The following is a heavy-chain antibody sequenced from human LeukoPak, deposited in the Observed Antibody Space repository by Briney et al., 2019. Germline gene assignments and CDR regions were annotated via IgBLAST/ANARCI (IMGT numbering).Heavy chain of an antibody. Sequence: MSGGSLRLSCVASGFTFSIYDLSWVRQAPGKGLEWIGYIYYSGSTNYNPSLKSRVTISVDTSKNQFSLKLSSVTAADTAVYYCARASQYQLLGAFDIWGQGTMVTVSS. V-gene: IGHV4-59*01. CDR3: ARASQYQLLGAFDI. CDR2: IYYSGST. D-gene: IGHD2-2*01. J-gene: IGHJ3*02. CDR1: GFTFSIYD.